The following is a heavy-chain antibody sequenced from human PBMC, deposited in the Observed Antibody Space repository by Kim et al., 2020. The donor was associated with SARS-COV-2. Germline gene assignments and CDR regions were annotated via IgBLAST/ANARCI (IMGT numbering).Heavy chain of an antibody. J-gene: IGHJ4*02. V-gene: IGHV3-7*01. CDR3: ARGGWVYGDYEGYYFDY. D-gene: IGHD4-17*01. CDR2: IKQDGSEK. Sequence: GGSLRLSCAASGFTFSIYWMSWVRQAPGKGLEWVANIKQDGSEKYYVDSVKGRFTISRDNAKNSLYLQMNSLRAEDTAVYYCARGGWVYGDYEGYYFDYWGQGTLVTVSS. CDR1: GFTFSIYW.